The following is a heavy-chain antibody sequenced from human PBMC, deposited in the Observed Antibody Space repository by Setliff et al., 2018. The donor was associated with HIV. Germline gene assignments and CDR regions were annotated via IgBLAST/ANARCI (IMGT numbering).Heavy chain of an antibody. D-gene: IGHD3-22*01. Sequence: SETLSLTCSVSGASISSYYWTWIRQPPGKGLEWTGSIYHTGRTYYNRSLESRLTISIDTSKNQFSLKLTSVTAADTAMYYCASRIYYYDESRVLREEGFVPWGQGTLVTVSS. CDR2: IYHTGRT. J-gene: IGHJ5*02. V-gene: IGHV4-59*04. CDR3: ASRIYYYDESRVLREEGFVP. CDR1: GASISSYY.